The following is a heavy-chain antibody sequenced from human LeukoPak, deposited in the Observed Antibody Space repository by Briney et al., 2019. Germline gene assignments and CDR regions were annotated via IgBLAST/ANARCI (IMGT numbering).Heavy chain of an antibody. V-gene: IGHV1-46*01. CDR3: ARDPGLVGATAVYYYYYMDV. J-gene: IGHJ6*03. D-gene: IGHD1-26*01. Sequence: GASVKVSCKASGYTFTSYYMHWVRQAPGQGLEWMGIINPSGGSTSYAQKFQGRVTMTRDMSTSTVYMELSSLRSEDTAVYYCARDPGLVGATAVYYYYYMDVWGKGTTVTVSS. CDR2: INPSGGST. CDR1: GYTFTSYY.